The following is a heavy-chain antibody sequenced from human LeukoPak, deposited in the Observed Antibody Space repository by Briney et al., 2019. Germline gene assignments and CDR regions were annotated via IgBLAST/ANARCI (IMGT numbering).Heavy chain of an antibody. V-gene: IGHV3-23*01. Sequence: GGSLRLSCAASGFTFNSYAMSWVRQAPGKGLEWVSAISGSGGSTYYADSVKGRFAIPRDISKNTLYLQMNSLRAEDTAVYFCAKSRGIQAFDYWGQGTLVSVSS. J-gene: IGHJ4*02. CDR1: GFTFNSYA. CDR2: ISGSGGST. D-gene: IGHD5-18*01. CDR3: AKSRGIQAFDY.